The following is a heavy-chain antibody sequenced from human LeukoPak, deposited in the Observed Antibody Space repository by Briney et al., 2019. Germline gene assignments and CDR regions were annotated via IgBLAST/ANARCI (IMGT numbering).Heavy chain of an antibody. CDR2: IQPDGSEK. CDR3: ARDSSYNYYYYYMDV. V-gene: IGHV3-7*01. D-gene: IGHD6-6*01. Sequence: GGSLRLTCATSGFTFSNYWMTWVRQAPGKGLEWVANIQPDGSEKYYVDSVKGRFTIARDNAKNSLYLQMNSLRAEDTAVYYCARDSSYNYYYYYMDVWGKGTTVTVSS. CDR1: GFTFSNYW. J-gene: IGHJ6*03.